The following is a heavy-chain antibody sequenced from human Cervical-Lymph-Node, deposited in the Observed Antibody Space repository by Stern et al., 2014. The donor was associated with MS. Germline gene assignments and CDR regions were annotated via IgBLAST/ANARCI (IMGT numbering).Heavy chain of an antibody. CDR2: ISGGGDST. D-gene: IGHD6-13*01. CDR1: GFTFRTYA. Sequence: VQLLESGGGLVQPGGALRLSCAAYGFTFRTYAMTWVRQAPGKGLEWVSTISGGGDSTYYAESVKGRFTISRDNSKNTLYLQMNSLRVEDTAVYYCANGRGSSWQRASYGMDVWGQGTTVTVSS. V-gene: IGHV3-23*01. J-gene: IGHJ6*02. CDR3: ANGRGSSWQRASYGMDV.